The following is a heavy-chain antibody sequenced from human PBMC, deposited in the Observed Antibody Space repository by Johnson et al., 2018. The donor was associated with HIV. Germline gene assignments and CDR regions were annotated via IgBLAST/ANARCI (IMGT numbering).Heavy chain of an antibody. Sequence: QVQLVESGGGVARPGGSLRLSCAASGFTFSSYAMHWVRQAPGKGLEWVAVISYDGSYKYYADSVKGRFTISRDSSKNTLYLQVNSLRAEDTAVYYCARDLYYYDTSGYYLNGPDAFDIWGQGTMVTVSS. J-gene: IGHJ3*02. CDR1: GFTFSSYA. V-gene: IGHV3-30*04. D-gene: IGHD3-22*01. CDR3: ARDLYYYDTSGYYLNGPDAFDI. CDR2: ISYDGSYK.